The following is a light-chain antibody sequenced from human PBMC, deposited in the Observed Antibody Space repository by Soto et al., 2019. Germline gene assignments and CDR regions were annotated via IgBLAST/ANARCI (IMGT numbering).Light chain of an antibody. CDR1: SNDVGHSSF. J-gene: IGLJ1*01. CDR2: EVS. Sequence: QSGLTQPPSASGSPGQSVTISCTGNSNDVGHSSFISWYQQHPGKGPKLIIYEVSKRPSGVPDRFSGSKSGNTASLSVSGLQDEDEADYFCNAQADNGKHVFGTGTKLTVL. V-gene: IGLV2-8*01. CDR3: NAQADNGKHV.